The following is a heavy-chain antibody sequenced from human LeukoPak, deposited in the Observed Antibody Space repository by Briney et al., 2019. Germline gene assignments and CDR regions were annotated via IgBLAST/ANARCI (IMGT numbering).Heavy chain of an antibody. CDR1: GFTFSSYS. CDR3: ARDWPTIAAAGTIPEYFQH. V-gene: IGHV3-21*01. J-gene: IGHJ1*01. D-gene: IGHD6-13*01. Sequence: GGSLRLSCAASGFTFSSYSMNWVRQAPGKGLEWVSSISSSSYIYYADSVKGRFTISRDNAKNSLYLQMNSLRAEDTAVYYCARDWPTIAAAGTIPEYFQHWGQGTLVTVSS. CDR2: ISSSSYI.